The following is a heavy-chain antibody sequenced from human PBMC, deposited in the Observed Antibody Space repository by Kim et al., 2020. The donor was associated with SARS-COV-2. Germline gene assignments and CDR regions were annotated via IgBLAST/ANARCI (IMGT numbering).Heavy chain of an antibody. CDR2: IWYDGSNK. CDR1: GFTFSSYG. V-gene: IGHV3-33*01. D-gene: IGHD3-22*01. Sequence: GGSLRLSCAASGFTFSSYGMHWVRQAPGKGLEWVAVIWYDGSNKYYADSVKGRFTISRDNSKNTLYLQMNSLRAEDTAVYYCARGEPMIVVVSGDYGMDVWGQGTTVTVSS. CDR3: ARGEPMIVVVSGDYGMDV. J-gene: IGHJ6*02.